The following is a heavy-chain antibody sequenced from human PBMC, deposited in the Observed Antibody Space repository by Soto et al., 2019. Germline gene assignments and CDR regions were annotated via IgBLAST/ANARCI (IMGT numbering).Heavy chain of an antibody. D-gene: IGHD1-26*01. CDR1: GFTFSSYD. J-gene: IGHJ3*02. V-gene: IGHV3-13*01. Sequence: VGSLRLSCAASGFTFSSYDMHWVRQATGKGLEWVSAIGTAGDTYYPGSVKGRFTISRENAENSLYLQMNSLRAGDTAVYYCARSGSYTDAFDIWGQGTMVTVSS. CDR2: IGTAGDT. CDR3: ARSGSYTDAFDI.